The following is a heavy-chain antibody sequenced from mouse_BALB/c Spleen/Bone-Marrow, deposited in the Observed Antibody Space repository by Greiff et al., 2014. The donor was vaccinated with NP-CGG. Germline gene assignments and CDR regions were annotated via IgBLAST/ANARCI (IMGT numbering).Heavy chain of an antibody. CDR2: IDPAYGNT. V-gene: IGHV14-3*02. J-gene: IGHJ3*01. Sequence: VQLQQSGAELVKPGASVKLSCTASGFNIKDTYMHWVKQRPEQGLEWIGRIDPAYGNTKYDPKFQGKATITADTSSNTAYLQLSSLTSEDTAVYYCAIYYYGSSGFAYWGQGTLVTVSA. D-gene: IGHD1-1*01. CDR3: AIYYYGSSGFAY. CDR1: GFNIKDTY.